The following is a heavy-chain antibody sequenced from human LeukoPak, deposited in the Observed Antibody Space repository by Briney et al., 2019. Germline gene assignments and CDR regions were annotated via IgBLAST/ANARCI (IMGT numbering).Heavy chain of an antibody. Sequence: LSLTCTVSGGSISSGGYYWSWIRQHPGKGLEWVGYIYYSGSTYYNPSLKSRVTISVDTSKNQFSLKLSSVTAADTAVYYCAREPYYGMDVWGQGTTVTVSS. CDR3: AREPYYGMDV. CDR2: IYYSGST. J-gene: IGHJ6*02. V-gene: IGHV4-31*03. CDR1: GGSISSGGYY.